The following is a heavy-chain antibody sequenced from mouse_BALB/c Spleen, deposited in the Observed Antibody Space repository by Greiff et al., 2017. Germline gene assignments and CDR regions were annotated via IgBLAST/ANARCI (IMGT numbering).Heavy chain of an antibody. D-gene: IGHD2-1*01. CDR1: GYTFTEYT. CDR3: ARFVNYVGYWYFDV. J-gene: IGHJ1*01. Sequence: VHVKQSGPELVKPGASVKISCKTSGYTFTEYTMHWVKQSHGKSLEWIGGINPNNGGTSYNQKFKGKATLTVDKSSSTAYMELRSLTSEDSAVYYCARFVNYVGYWYFDVWGAGTTVTVSS. CDR2: INPNNGGT. V-gene: IGHV1-18*01.